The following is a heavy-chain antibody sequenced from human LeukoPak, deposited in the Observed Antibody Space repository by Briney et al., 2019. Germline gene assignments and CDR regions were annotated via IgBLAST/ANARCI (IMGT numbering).Heavy chain of an antibody. CDR1: GDSVSSNSAA. CDR2: TYYRSKWYN. Sequence: SQTLSLTFAISGDSVSSNSAAWNWLRQSPSRGLEWLGRTYYRSKWYNDYAVSVKSRITINPDTSKNQFSLQLNSVTPEDTAVYYCARGIVVVPAVPEGMDVRGQGTTVTVSS. D-gene: IGHD2-2*01. J-gene: IGHJ6*02. CDR3: ARGIVVVPAVPEGMDV. V-gene: IGHV6-1*01.